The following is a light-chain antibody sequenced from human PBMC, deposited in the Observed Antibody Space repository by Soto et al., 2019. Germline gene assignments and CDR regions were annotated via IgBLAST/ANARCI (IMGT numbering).Light chain of an antibody. Sequence: QSVLTQPASVSGFPGQSITISCTGTSNDVGGYNYVSWFQQHPGKAPKLMIYDVSSRPSAVSNRFSGSKSGNTASLTISGLQAEDEADYYCTSYTTTSTRVFGGGTKLTVL. CDR2: DVS. J-gene: IGLJ3*02. CDR3: TSYTTTSTRV. V-gene: IGLV2-14*01. CDR1: SNDVGGYNY.